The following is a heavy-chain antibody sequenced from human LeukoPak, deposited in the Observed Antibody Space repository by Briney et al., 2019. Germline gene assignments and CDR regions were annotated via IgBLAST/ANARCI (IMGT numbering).Heavy chain of an antibody. CDR2: INHSGST. V-gene: IGHV4-34*01. CDR3: ARGVAVSLFDP. J-gene: IGHJ5*02. D-gene: IGHD2-15*01. CDR1: GGSFSGYY. Sequence: SETLSLTCAVYGGSFSGYYWSWIRQPPGKGLEWIGEINHSGSTNYNPSLKSRVTISVDTSKNQFSLKLSSVTAADTAVYYCARGVAVSLFDPWGQGTLVTVSS.